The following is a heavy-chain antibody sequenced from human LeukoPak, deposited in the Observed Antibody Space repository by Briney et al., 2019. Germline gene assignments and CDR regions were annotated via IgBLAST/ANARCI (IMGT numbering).Heavy chain of an antibody. Sequence: GGSLRLSCAASGFTFSSYWLSWVRQAPGKGLDWVANIKQDGSEKYYVDSVKGRFTISRDNAKNSLYLQMNSLRAEDTAVYYCARDDCSGGSCYYYYGMDVWGQGTTVTVSS. J-gene: IGHJ6*02. D-gene: IGHD2-15*01. CDR2: IKQDGSEK. CDR3: ARDDCSGGSCYYYYGMDV. V-gene: IGHV3-7*01. CDR1: GFTFSSYW.